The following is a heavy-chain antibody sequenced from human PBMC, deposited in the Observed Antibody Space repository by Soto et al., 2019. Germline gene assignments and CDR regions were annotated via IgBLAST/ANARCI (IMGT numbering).Heavy chain of an antibody. Sequence: SETLSLTCTVSGGSISNSNYYWGWIRQPPEKGLEWIASISYTGSTFYKPSLKSRVTIYADTSKNQFSLKLSSVTAADTAVYYCARLLSGYYMDVWGQGTTVTVSS. CDR1: GGSISNSNYY. CDR3: ARLLSGYYMDV. CDR2: ISYTGST. J-gene: IGHJ6*03. D-gene: IGHD2-15*01. V-gene: IGHV4-39*01.